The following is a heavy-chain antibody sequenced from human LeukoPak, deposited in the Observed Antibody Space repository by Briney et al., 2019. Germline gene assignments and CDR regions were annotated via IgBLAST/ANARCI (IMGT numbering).Heavy chain of an antibody. J-gene: IGHJ4*02. CDR1: GFTFSSYW. CDR3: ARRGAVAGTFDY. Sequence: PGGSLRLSCAASGFTFSSYWMHWVRQAPGKGLVWVSRINSDGSSTTYADSAKGRFTISRDNAKNTLYLQMNSLRAEDTAVYYCARRGAVAGTFDYWGQGTLVTVSS. CDR2: INSDGSST. D-gene: IGHD6-19*01. V-gene: IGHV3-74*01.